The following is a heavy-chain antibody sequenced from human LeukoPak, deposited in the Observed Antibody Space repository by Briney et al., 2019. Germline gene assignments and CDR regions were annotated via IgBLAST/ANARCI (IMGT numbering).Heavy chain of an antibody. CDR2: TSSDLNVK. CDR1: GFTFRNYV. CDR3: AREGYYGSGSPPSLYFDY. J-gene: IGHJ4*02. D-gene: IGHD3-10*01. Sequence: GGSLRHSCAAPGFTFRNYVIHWVRQAPGKGLEWVAVTSSDLNVKLYADSVKGRFTISRDNSRSTLYLQMNSLRPEDTAIYYCAREGYYGSGSPPSLYFDYWGQGTLVTVSS. V-gene: IGHV3-30-3*01.